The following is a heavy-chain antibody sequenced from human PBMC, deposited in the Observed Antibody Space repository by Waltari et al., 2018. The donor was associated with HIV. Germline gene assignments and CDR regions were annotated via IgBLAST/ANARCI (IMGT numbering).Heavy chain of an antibody. J-gene: IGHJ3*02. CDR2: ISRSGSTI. V-gene: IGHV3-48*03. D-gene: IGHD3-10*01. CDR3: ARAFMIRGTGAFDI. CDR1: GFTFSSYE. Sequence: EVQVVESGGGLVQPGGSLRLSCAASGFTFSSYEMNWVRQAPGKGLELVSYISRSGSTIYCADSVKGRFTMSRDNAKNSLYLRMNSLRAEDTAVYYCARAFMIRGTGAFDIWGQGTMVTVSS.